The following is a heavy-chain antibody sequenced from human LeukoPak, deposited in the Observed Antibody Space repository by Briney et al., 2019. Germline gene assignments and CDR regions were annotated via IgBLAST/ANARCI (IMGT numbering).Heavy chain of an antibody. CDR1: GFTFSSYA. J-gene: IGHJ4*02. V-gene: IGHV3-23*01. CDR2: ISGSGGST. Sequence: PGGSLRLSCAASGFTFSSYAMSWVRQAPGKGLEWVSAISGSGGSTYYADSVKGRFTISRDNSKNTLYLQMNSLRAEDTAVYYCAKDHNIAVAGTPFDYWGQGALVTVSS. D-gene: IGHD6-19*01. CDR3: AKDHNIAVAGTPFDY.